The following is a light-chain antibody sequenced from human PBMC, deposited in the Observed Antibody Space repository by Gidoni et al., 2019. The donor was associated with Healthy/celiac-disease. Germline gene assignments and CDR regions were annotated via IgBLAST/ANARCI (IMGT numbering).Light chain of an antibody. V-gene: IGLV3-25*03. Sequence: SYELTQPPSVSVSPAQTARITCSGDALPTQYAYWYQQKPGQAPVLVIYKDSERPSGIPERFSGSSSGTTVTLTISGVQAEDEADYYCQSADSSGVVFGGGTKLTVL. CDR1: ALPTQY. CDR3: QSADSSGVV. J-gene: IGLJ2*01. CDR2: KDS.